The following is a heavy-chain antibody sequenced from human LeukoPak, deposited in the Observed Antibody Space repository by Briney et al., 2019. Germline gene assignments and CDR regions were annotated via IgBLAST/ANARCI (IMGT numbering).Heavy chain of an antibody. Sequence: GVLRLSCAASGNYWMHWVRQAPGKGLVWVSHINSDGSWTSYADSVKGRFTISKDNAKNTVYLQMNSLRAEDTAVYYCARQGVGANFDYWGQGTLVTVSS. V-gene: IGHV3-74*01. CDR2: INSDGSWT. J-gene: IGHJ4*02. CDR3: ARQGVGANFDY. D-gene: IGHD1-26*01. CDR1: GNYW.